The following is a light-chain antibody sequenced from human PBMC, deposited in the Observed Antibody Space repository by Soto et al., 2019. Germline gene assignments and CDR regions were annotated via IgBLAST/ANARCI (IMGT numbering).Light chain of an antibody. Sequence: EIVLTQSPATLSLSPGERATLSCRASQSVSSYLAWYQQKPGQAPRLLIYDASNRATGIPARFSGSGSGTDFTLTTSSLEPEDFAVYYCQQRSNWTPAPWTFGQGTKVEIK. CDR2: DAS. V-gene: IGKV3-11*01. CDR3: QQRSNWTPAPWT. CDR1: QSVSSY. J-gene: IGKJ1*01.